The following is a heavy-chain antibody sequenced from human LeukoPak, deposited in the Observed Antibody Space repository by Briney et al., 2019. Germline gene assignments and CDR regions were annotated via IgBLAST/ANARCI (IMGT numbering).Heavy chain of an antibody. CDR1: GFTLGSYA. V-gene: IGHV3-23*01. J-gene: IGHJ6*03. CDR2: VTGSGGST. D-gene: IGHD1-14*01. Sequence: GGSLRLSCGASGFTLGSYAMTWVRQAPGKGLEWVSTVTGSGGSTYYADSVRGRFSVSRVNAEKTVYLQLNSLRSDDTAVYYCARAVRCGTNNRYNYFYMDLWGKGTPVTVSS. CDR3: ARAVRCGTNNRYNYFYMDL.